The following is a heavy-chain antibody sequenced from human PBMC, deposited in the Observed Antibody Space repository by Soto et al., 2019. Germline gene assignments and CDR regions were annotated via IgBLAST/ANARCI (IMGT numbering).Heavy chain of an antibody. V-gene: IGHV3-7*04. J-gene: IGHJ6*02. CDR3: ARDAAGSGWYYWGQGALVTVSSGKTRDRNIVVVVAAIQHKTDGMDV. CDR1: GFTFSGYW. Sequence: GGSLRLSCAASGFTFSGYWMSWVRQTPGKGPEWVANIKNDGSETHYADSVRGRFAIPRDNAMNSLYLHMNSLKVEDTAIYYCARDAAGSGWYYWGQGALVTVSSGKTRDRNIVVVVAAIQHKTDGMDVWGQGTTVTVSS. D-gene: IGHD2-15*01. CDR2: IKNDGSET.